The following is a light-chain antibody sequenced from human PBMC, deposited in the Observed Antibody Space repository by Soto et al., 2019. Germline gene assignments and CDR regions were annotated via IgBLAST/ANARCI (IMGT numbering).Light chain of an antibody. J-gene: IGKJ1*01. Sequence: EIVMTQAPATLSVSPGERATLSCGASQSISSNLAWYQQKPGQAPRLLISGASTRATGIPARFSGSGSGTEFSLTISSLQSEDFAVYYCRQYNNWPRTFGQGTKV. CDR2: GAS. CDR1: QSISSN. V-gene: IGKV3-15*01. CDR3: RQYNNWPRT.